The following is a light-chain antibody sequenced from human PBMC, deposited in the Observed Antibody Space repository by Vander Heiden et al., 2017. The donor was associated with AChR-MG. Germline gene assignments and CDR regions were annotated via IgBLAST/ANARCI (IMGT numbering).Light chain of an antibody. CDR3: QQYNSYSGGT. J-gene: IGKJ3*01. CDR1: QSISSW. CDR2: KES. V-gene: IGKV1-5*03. Sequence: DIQMTQSPSTLSASVGDRVTITCRASQSISSWLAWYQQKPGKAPKLLIYKESSLESGVPSRFSGSGSGTEFTLTISSLQPDDFATYYCQQYNSYSGGTFGPGTKVDIK.